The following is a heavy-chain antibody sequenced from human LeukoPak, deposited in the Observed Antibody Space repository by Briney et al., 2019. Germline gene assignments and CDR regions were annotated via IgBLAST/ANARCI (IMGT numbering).Heavy chain of an antibody. D-gene: IGHD2-15*01. CDR2: ISSTGGTI. J-gene: IGHJ3*02. CDR3: ARGYSRAAFDI. Sequence: PGGSLRLSCAASGFTFSSYAMHWARQAPGKGLEWVSFISSTGGTIYYADAVKGRFTVSRDNAKNSLLLQMNSLRAEDTALYYCARGYSRAAFDIWGQGTMVTVSS. CDR1: GFTFSSYA. V-gene: IGHV3-48*01.